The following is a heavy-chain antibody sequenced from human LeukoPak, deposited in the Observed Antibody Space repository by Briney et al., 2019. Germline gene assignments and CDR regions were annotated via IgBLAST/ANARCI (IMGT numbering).Heavy chain of an antibody. CDR2: ITGSGGNT. CDR1: GFIFSSYS. D-gene: IGHD2-8*01. J-gene: IGHJ3*02. Sequence: GGSLRLSCAASGFIFSSYSMSWVRQAPGKGLEWVSVITGSGGNTYYADSVKGRFTISRDDSMSTLYLQMTSLRAEDSAMYFSAKDHIAGNGVWDAFDIWGQGTVVTVTS. CDR3: AKDHIAGNGVWDAFDI. V-gene: IGHV3-23*01.